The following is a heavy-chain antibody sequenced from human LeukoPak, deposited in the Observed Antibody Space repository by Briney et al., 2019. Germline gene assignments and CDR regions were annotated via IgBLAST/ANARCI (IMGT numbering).Heavy chain of an antibody. J-gene: IGHJ4*02. CDR3: ARDLDTPAEYWYDPLNY. Sequence: GGSLRLSCAASGFTFSSYSMNWVRQAPGKGLEWVSSISSSSYIYYADSVKGRFTISRDNAKNSLYLQMNSLRAEDTAVYYCARDLDTPAEYWYDPLNYWGQGTLVTVSS. CDR2: ISSSSYI. D-gene: IGHD1-1*01. V-gene: IGHV3-21*01. CDR1: GFTFSSYS.